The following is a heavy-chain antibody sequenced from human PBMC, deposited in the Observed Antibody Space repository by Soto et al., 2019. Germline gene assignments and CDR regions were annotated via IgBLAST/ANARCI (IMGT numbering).Heavy chain of an antibody. V-gene: IGHV3-30-3*01. D-gene: IGHD3-3*01. Sequence: GGSLRLSCAASGFTFSSYAMHWVRQAPGKGLEWVAVISYDGSNKYYADSVKGRFTISRDNSKNTLYLQMNSLRAEDTAVYYCARDVYYDFWSGYYTGSYYYYGMDVWGQGTTVTVSS. CDR3: ARDVYYDFWSGYYTGSYYYYGMDV. CDR1: GFTFSSYA. J-gene: IGHJ6*02. CDR2: ISYDGSNK.